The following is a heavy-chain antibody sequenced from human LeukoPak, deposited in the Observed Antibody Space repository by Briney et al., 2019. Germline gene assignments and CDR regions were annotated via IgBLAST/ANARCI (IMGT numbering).Heavy chain of an antibody. J-gene: IGHJ5*02. CDR3: ARDLGGYCSSTSCYTRGWFDP. CDR1: GGSISSSSYY. Sequence: PSETLSLTCTVSGGSISSSSYYWGWIRQPPGKGLEWIGSIYYSGSTYYNPSLKSRVTISVDTSKNQFSLKLSSVTAADTAVYYCARDLGGYCSSTSCYTRGWFDPWGQGTLVTVSS. CDR2: IYYSGST. D-gene: IGHD2-2*02. V-gene: IGHV4-39*07.